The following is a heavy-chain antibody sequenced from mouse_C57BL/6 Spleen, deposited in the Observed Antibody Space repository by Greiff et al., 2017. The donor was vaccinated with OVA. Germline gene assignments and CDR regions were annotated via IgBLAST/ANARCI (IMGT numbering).Heavy chain of an antibody. D-gene: IGHD1-1*01. CDR1: GYTFTSYW. CDR3: ARDYYGSSYGAWFAY. CDR2: IYPGSGST. Sequence: VKLQQPGAELVKPGASVKMSCKASGYTFTSYWITWVKQRPGQGLEWIGDIYPGSGSTNYNETFKSKATLTVDTSSSTAYMQLSSLTSEDSAVYYCARDYYGSSYGAWFAYWGQGTLVTVSA. V-gene: IGHV1-55*01. J-gene: IGHJ3*01.